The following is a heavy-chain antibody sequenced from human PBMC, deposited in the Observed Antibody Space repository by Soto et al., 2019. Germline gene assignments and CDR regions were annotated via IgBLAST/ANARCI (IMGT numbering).Heavy chain of an antibody. CDR1: GFTFTGHY. D-gene: IGHD1-26*01. Sequence: QVQLEQSGAEVKKPGASVKVSCKASGFTFTGHYIHWVRQAPGQGLEWMGWINPNSGGTSYAQKFQGRVTMTRDTAITTANRELSSLTSDDTAFYYWGKSGSFSGPSPGYFNYWAKGPLVPVSS. CDR2: INPNSGGT. J-gene: IGHJ4*02. CDR3: GKSGSFSGPSPGYFNY. V-gene: IGHV1-2*02.